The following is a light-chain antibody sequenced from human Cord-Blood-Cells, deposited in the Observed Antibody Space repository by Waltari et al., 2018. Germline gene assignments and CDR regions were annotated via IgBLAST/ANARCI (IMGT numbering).Light chain of an antibody. CDR3: QVWDSSTV. CDR1: NIGSKN. J-gene: IGLJ2*01. V-gene: IGLV3-9*01. CDR2: RDS. Sequence: SYELTQPLSVSVALGQTARITCGGNNIGSKNVHWYQQKPGQAPVLVIYRDSNRPSGIPERFSGSNSGNTATLTISRAQAGDEADCCCQVWDSSTVFGGGTKLTVL.